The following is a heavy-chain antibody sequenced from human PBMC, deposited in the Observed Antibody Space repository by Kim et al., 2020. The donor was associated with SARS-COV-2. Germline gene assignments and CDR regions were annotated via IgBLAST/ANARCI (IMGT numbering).Heavy chain of an antibody. J-gene: IGHJ4*02. CDR1: GSTFSSYS. V-gene: IGHV3-21*01. Sequence: GGSLRLSCAASGSTFSSYSMNWVRQAPGKGLEWISSISSSGSYVYYVDSLKGRFTISRDNARNSLYLPMNSLRVEDTAVYYCARDQVSMFDSSGYYYVFEDWVQRTLVTLSS. D-gene: IGHD3-22*01. CDR3: ARDQVSMFDSSGYYYVFED. CDR2: ISSSGSYV.